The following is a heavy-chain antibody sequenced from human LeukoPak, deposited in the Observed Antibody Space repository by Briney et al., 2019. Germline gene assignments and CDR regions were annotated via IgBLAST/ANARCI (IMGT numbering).Heavy chain of an antibody. CDR1: GFSLSSHA. D-gene: IGHD1-1*01. J-gene: IGHJ4*02. Sequence: PGGSLRLSCAASGFSLSSHAMSWVRQAPGKGLEWVSATSSSDAGTYYADSVRGRFTISRDNSKNTLYLHMNSLRAEDTAVYYCAKKVYAQLDPYYFDNWGQGTLVTVSS. CDR2: TSSSDAGT. V-gene: IGHV3-23*01. CDR3: AKKVYAQLDPYYFDN.